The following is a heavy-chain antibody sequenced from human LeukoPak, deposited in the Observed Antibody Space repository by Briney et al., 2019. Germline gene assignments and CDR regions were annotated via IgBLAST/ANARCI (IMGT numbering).Heavy chain of an antibody. Sequence: GASVKVSCKASGGTFSSYAISWVRQAPGQGLEWMGGIIPIFGTANYAQKFQGRVTITADESTSTAYMELSSLRSEDTAVYYCARDLGSSGTADYWGQGTLVTVSS. CDR1: GGTFSSYA. J-gene: IGHJ4*02. D-gene: IGHD2-15*01. CDR2: IIPIFGTA. V-gene: IGHV1-69*13. CDR3: ARDLGSSGTADY.